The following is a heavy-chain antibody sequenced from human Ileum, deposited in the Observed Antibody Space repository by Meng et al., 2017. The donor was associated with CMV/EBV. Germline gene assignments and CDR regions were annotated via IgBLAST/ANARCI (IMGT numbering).Heavy chain of an antibody. CDR2: IKQDGSAT. D-gene: IGHD2-15*01. CDR3: VREDIVVFDY. CDR1: GFTYSNFW. V-gene: IGHV3-7*01. Sequence: GESLKISCAVSGFTYSNFWMSWVRQSPGMGLEWVANIKQDGSATYYADSVKGRFTISRDNAKNSLYLQMDNLRADDTAVYYCVREDIVVFDYWGQGTLVTSPQ. J-gene: IGHJ4*02.